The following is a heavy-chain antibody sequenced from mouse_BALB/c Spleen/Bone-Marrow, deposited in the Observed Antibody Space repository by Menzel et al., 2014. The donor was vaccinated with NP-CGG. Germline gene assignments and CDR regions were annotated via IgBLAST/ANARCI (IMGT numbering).Heavy chain of an antibody. D-gene: IGHD1-1*01. V-gene: IGHV5-17*02. CDR2: ISSGSSTI. Sequence: EEKLMESGGGLVQPGGSRKLSCAASGFTFSSFAMHWVRQAPEKGLEWVAYISSGSSTIYYADTVMGRFTISRDNPKNTLFLQMTSLRSEDTAMYYCARSGSSSGYFDYWGQGTTLTVSS. CDR3: ARSGSSSGYFDY. J-gene: IGHJ2*01. CDR1: GFTFSSFA.